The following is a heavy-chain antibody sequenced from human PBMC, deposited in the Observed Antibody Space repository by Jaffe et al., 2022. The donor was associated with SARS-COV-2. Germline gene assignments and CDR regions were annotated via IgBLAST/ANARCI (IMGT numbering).Heavy chain of an antibody. CDR1: GFTLSSYS. J-gene: IGHJ4*01. CDR3: ARAGCSSPSCPPDY. CDR2: ISSSSTYI. D-gene: IGHD2-2*01. Sequence: EVQLVESGGGLVKPGGSLRLSCAASGFTLSSYSMNWVRQAPGKGLEWVSSISSSSTYIYYADSVKGRFTISRDNAKNSLYLQMNSLRAEDTAVYYCARAGCSSPSCPPDYWGHGTLVTVSS. V-gene: IGHV3-21*01.